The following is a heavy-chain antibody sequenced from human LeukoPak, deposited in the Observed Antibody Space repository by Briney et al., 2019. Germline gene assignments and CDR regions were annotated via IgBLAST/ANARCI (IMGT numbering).Heavy chain of an antibody. Sequence: NPSETLSLTCTVSGGSISSDYWSWIRQSPGKGLEWIGYVNSIGNTKYHPSLKSRVTISIDTANNQFSLRLASVTAADTAVYSCAKSVAARVQPFDSWGQGTLVTVSS. CDR2: VNSIGNT. CDR1: GGSISSDY. V-gene: IGHV4-59*01. D-gene: IGHD6-6*01. J-gene: IGHJ4*02. CDR3: AKSVAARVQPFDS.